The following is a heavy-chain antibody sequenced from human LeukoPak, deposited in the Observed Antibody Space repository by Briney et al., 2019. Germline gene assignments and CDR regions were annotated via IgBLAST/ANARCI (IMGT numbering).Heavy chain of an antibody. Sequence: PGGSLRLSCAASGFTFSSYAMSWVRQAPGKGLEWVSTISNGDGNTYYADSVKGRFTISRDISKSTLYLQMNSLRAEDTAVYYCARDSAAAALDPWGQGTLVTVSS. J-gene: IGHJ5*02. D-gene: IGHD6-13*01. CDR2: ISNGDGNT. CDR1: GFTFSSYA. V-gene: IGHV3-23*01. CDR3: ARDSAAAALDP.